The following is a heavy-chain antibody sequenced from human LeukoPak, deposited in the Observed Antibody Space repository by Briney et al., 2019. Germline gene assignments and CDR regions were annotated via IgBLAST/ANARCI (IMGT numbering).Heavy chain of an antibody. Sequence: GGSLRLSCAASGFTFSNSAMNWVRQVPGKGLEWVSSIDYDSSHIYYAASVRGRLTISRDNARNSVYLQMNSLRVEGTAVYYCARDPLRYLRVGHYDYWGQGTLVAVSS. J-gene: IGHJ4*02. D-gene: IGHD3-9*01. V-gene: IGHV3-21*01. CDR1: GFTFSNSA. CDR2: IDYDSSHI. CDR3: ARDPLRYLRVGHYDY.